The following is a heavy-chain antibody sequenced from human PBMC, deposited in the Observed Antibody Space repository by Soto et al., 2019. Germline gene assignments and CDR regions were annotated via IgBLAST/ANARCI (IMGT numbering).Heavy chain of an antibody. CDR2: ISAYNGNT. Sequence: GASVKVSCKAPGYTFTSYGISWVRQAPGQGLEWMGWISAYNGNTNYAQKLQGRVTMTTDTSTSTAYMELRSLRSDDTAVYYCAREDATIFGVVNYYYGMDVWGQGTTVTVSS. D-gene: IGHD3-3*01. CDR1: GYTFTSYG. V-gene: IGHV1-18*01. J-gene: IGHJ6*02. CDR3: AREDATIFGVVNYYYGMDV.